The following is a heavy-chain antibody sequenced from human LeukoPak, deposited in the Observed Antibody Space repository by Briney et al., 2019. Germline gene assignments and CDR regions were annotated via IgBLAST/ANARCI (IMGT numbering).Heavy chain of an antibody. V-gene: IGHV4-4*07. J-gene: IGHJ4*02. CDR2: IHTNGST. CDR3: ARSRTIYSGRPFDY. Sequence: PSETLSLTCTVSGGSITSYYWSWIRQPAGKGLEWIGRIHTNGSTYYNPSLKSRVTISVDTSKNQFSLKLSSVTAADTAVYYCARSRTIYSGRPFDYWGQGTLVTVSS. CDR1: GGSITSYY. D-gene: IGHD1-26*01.